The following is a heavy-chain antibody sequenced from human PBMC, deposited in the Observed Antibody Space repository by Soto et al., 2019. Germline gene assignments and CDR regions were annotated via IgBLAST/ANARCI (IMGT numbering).Heavy chain of an antibody. D-gene: IGHD1-7*01. CDR1: SLTFSNAW. CDR2: IKSQRDGGTA. V-gene: IGHV3-15*07. Sequence: PGGSLRLSCAASSLTFSNAWMNWVRQAPGKGLEWVGRIKSQRDGGTADYGAPVKGRFSISRDDSKNTLYLQMNSLKTEDTAVYYCSTDHWDYPAFDYWGQGSLVTVSS. J-gene: IGHJ4*02. CDR3: STDHWDYPAFDY.